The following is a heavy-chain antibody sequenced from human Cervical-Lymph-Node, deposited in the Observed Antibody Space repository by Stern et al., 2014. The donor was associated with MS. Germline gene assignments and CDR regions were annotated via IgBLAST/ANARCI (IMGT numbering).Heavy chain of an antibody. CDR3: ARATDL. CDR2: IYYSGTT. Sequence: VQLVESGPGLLRPSETLSLTCTVSGASITSYYWSWIRQPPGKGLEWIGYIYYSGTTNYNASLKGRVAISIDTSKTQFSLGLSSVTAADTAVYYCARATDLWGQGTLVTVSS. V-gene: IGHV4-59*01. J-gene: IGHJ5*02. CDR1: GASITSYY.